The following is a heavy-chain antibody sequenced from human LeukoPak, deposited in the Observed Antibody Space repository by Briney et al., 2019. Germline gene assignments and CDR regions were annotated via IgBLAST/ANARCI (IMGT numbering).Heavy chain of an antibody. Sequence: SETLSLTCTVSGGSISTYYWSWIRQPAGKGLEWIGRMYTSGSTNYNPSLKSRVTMSVDTSKNQFSLKLSSVTAADTAAYYCAGDGSGSSGGYFDYWGQGTLVTVSS. CDR3: AGDGSGSSGGYFDY. D-gene: IGHD1-26*01. CDR1: GGSISTYY. J-gene: IGHJ4*02. CDR2: MYTSGST. V-gene: IGHV4-4*07.